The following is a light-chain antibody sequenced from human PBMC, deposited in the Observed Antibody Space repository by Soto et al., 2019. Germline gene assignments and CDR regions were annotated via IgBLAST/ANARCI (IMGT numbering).Light chain of an antibody. CDR3: QQYDTYWT. CDR2: KAS. V-gene: IGKV1-5*03. J-gene: IGKJ1*01. CDR1: GSISNW. Sequence: DIQMTQSPSTLSASVGDRVIITCRVSGSISNWLAWYQQKPGKAPNLLIYKASSLKSGVPLKFSGSGSGTEFTLTINSLQPDDFATYYCQQYDTYWTFGQGTKVDIK.